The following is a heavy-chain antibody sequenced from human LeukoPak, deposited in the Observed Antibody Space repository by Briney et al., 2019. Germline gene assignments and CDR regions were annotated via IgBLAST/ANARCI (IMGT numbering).Heavy chain of an antibody. J-gene: IGHJ4*02. V-gene: IGHV4-30-4*01. Sequence: SETLSLTCTVSGGSISSGDYYWSWIRQPPGKGLEWIGYIYYSGSTYYNPSLKSRVTISVDTSKNQFSLKLSSVTAADTAVYYCARLSGSGSGLFDYWGQGTLVTVSS. D-gene: IGHD3-10*01. CDR3: ARLSGSGSGLFDY. CDR1: GGSISSGDYY. CDR2: IYYSGST.